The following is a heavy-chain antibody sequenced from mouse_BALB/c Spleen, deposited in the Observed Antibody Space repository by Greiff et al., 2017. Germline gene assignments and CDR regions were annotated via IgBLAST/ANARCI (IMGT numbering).Heavy chain of an antibody. J-gene: IGHJ1*01. Sequence: DVHLVESGGGLVKPGGSLKLSCAASGFTFSDYYMYWVRQTPEKRLEWVATISDGGSYTYYPDSVKGRFTISRDNAKNNLYLQMSSLKPEDTAMYYCARGTGTSYWYFDVWGAGTTVTVSS. CDR2: ISDGGSYT. CDR3: ARGTGTSYWYFDV. V-gene: IGHV5-4*02. D-gene: IGHD4-1*01. CDR1: GFTFSDYY.